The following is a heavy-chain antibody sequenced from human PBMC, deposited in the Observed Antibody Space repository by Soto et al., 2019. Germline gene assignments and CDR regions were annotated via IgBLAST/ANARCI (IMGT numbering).Heavy chain of an antibody. CDR3: ARSWYRDLNWFDP. CDR2: IYYSGST. Sequence: QVQLQESGPGLVKPSETLSLTCTVSGGSISSYYWSWIRQPPGKGLEWIGYIYYSGSTNYNPSLKSRVTISVDTSKNQFSLKLSSVTAADTAVYYCARSWYRDLNWFDPWGQGTLVTVSS. D-gene: IGHD6-13*01. CDR1: GGSISSYY. V-gene: IGHV4-59*01. J-gene: IGHJ5*02.